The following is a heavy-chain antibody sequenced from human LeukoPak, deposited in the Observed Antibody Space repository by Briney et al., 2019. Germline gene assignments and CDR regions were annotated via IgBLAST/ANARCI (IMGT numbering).Heavy chain of an antibody. D-gene: IGHD2-15*01. J-gene: IGHJ6*03. CDR2: IIPIFGTA. CDR1: GGTFSSYA. CDR3: ASALLGDCSGGSCYLGIDYYYYMDV. V-gene: IGHV1-69*13. Sequence: ASVKVSCKASGGTFSSYAISWVRQAPGQGLEWMGGIIPIFGTANYAQKFQVRVTITADESTSTAYMELSSLRSEDTAVYYCASALLGDCSGGSCYLGIDYYYYMDVWGKGTTVTISS.